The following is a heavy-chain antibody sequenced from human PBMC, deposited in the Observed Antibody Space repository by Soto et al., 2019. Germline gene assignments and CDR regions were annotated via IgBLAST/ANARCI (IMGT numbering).Heavy chain of an antibody. Sequence: QIILKESGPTLVRPTQTLTLTCTFSGFSLTTSGVAVPWNRQPPGKALEWLAVIYWDDDKRYSSSLKSRITNTEDTPKDRVVLTLTGMEPVDTATYYSAHLPYYGVGSYYFDYWGQETMVTV. J-gene: IGHJ4*02. CDR2: IYWDDDK. CDR3: AHLPYYGVGSYYFDY. V-gene: IGHV2-5*02. CDR1: GFSLTTSGVA. D-gene: IGHD3-10*01.